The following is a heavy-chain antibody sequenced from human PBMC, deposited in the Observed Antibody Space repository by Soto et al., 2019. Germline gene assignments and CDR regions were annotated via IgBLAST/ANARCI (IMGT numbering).Heavy chain of an antibody. V-gene: IGHV1-2*02. CDR3: ALRYCSGGTCSDDAFDI. J-gene: IGHJ3*02. CDR1: GYTFTAYY. D-gene: IGHD2-15*01. Sequence: QVQLVQSGAEVKKPGASVKVSCKASGYTFTAYYIHWVRQAPGQGLEWMGWINPNNGGTNYAQKFQGRVTMTRDKSISTAYMELSRLRSDDTAVYYCALRYCSGGTCSDDAFDIWGQGTMVTVSS. CDR2: INPNNGGT.